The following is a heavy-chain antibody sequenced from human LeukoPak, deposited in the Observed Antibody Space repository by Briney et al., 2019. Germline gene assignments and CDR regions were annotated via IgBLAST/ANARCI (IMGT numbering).Heavy chain of an antibody. CDR1: GGTFSSYA. CDR2: IIPILGIA. V-gene: IGHV1-69*04. D-gene: IGHD1-26*01. Sequence: SVKVSCKASGGTFSSYAISWVRQAPGQGLEWMGRIIPILGIANYAQKFQGRVTITADKSTSTAYMELSSLRSEDTAVYYCARPLVGESAFDIWGQGTMVTVSS. CDR3: ARPLVGESAFDI. J-gene: IGHJ3*02.